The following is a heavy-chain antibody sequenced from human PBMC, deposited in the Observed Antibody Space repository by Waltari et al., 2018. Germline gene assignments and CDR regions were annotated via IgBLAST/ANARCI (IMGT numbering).Heavy chain of an antibody. CDR3: ARGVYSSGWYNYYYYGMDV. J-gene: IGHJ6*02. D-gene: IGHD6-19*01. CDR2: IKQDGSEK. CDR1: GFTFSSYW. V-gene: IGHV3-7*01. Sequence: EVQLVESGGGLVQPGGSLRLSCAASGFTFSSYWMSWVRQAPGKGREWVANIKQDGSEKYYVDSVKGRFTISRDNAKNSLYLQMNSLRAEDTAVYYCARGVYSSGWYNYYYYGMDVWGQGTTVTVSS.